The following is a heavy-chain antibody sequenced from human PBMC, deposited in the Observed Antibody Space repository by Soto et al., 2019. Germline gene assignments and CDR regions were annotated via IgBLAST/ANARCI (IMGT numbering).Heavy chain of an antibody. D-gene: IGHD6-19*01. Sequence: QVQLQESGPGLVKSSETLSLTCSVSGGPITGSYLSWIRQPVGKGLEWIGRMYVRGRGDYNPSLKRRVTMSIDTSKNQFSLQVRSVTAADTAVYYCARSSIMGIEVAGHFDSWGQGTLVSVSS. CDR3: ARSSIMGIEVAGHFDS. CDR2: MYVRGRG. V-gene: IGHV4-4*07. J-gene: IGHJ4*02. CDR1: GGPITGSY.